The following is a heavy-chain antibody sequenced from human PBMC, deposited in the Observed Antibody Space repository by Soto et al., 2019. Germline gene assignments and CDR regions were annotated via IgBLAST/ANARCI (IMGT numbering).Heavy chain of an antibody. Sequence: GGSLRLSCAASGFTLSSYAMHWVRQAPGKGLEWVAVISYDGSNKYYADSVKGRFTISRDNSKNTLYLQMNSLRAEDTAVYYCARVGRITIFGVVPTPVGLDLWGQGTTVTVSS. CDR3: ARVGRITIFGVVPTPVGLDL. CDR2: ISYDGSNK. D-gene: IGHD3-3*01. V-gene: IGHV3-30-3*01. CDR1: GFTLSSYA. J-gene: IGHJ6*02.